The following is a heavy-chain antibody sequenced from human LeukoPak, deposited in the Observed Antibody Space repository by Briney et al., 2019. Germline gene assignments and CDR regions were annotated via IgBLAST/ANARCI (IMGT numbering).Heavy chain of an antibody. CDR2: IHDRGSN. J-gene: IGHJ3*02. CDR3: ARGGLDSNGYWPAFDI. Sequence: PSETLSLTCAVSGGFISTYYWSWIRQPPGKGLEWTGYIHDRGSNNYNPSLKSRVPILVETSKNQFSLRLSSVTAADTAVYYCARGGLDSNGYWPAFDIWGQGTMVTVTS. V-gene: IGHV4-59*01. CDR1: GGFISTYY. D-gene: IGHD3-22*01.